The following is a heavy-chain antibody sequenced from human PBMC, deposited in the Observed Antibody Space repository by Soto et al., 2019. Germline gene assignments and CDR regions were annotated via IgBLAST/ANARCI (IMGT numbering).Heavy chain of an antibody. D-gene: IGHD3-3*01. CDR2: ISGSGGST. CDR3: AKLRGRIFGCCNRPGAGAYDIDV. CDR1: GFTFSSYA. J-gene: IGHJ4*03. V-gene: IGHV3-23*01. Sequence: GGSLRLSCAASGFTFSSYAMSWVRQAPGKGLEWVSAISGSGGSTYYADSVKGRFTISRANSTNTLYLQMNSLRAEDTAVYYRAKLRGRIFGCCNRPGAGAYDIDVWGQGTLVTVSS.